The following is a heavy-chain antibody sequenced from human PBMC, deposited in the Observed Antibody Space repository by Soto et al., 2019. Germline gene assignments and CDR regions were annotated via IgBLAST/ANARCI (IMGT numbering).Heavy chain of an antibody. V-gene: IGHV3-15*07. J-gene: IGHJ4*02. CDR1: GFTFSNAW. Sequence: EVQLVESGGGLVKPGGSLRLSRAASGFTFSNAWMNWVRQAPGRGLEWVGRIKTTSGGGPTDYAAPVKGRFTISRDDSENTLYLQMNFLKTEDTAVYYCTTGVNQWLSNDYWGQGTLVTVSS. CDR2: IKTTSGGGPT. CDR3: TTGVNQWLSNDY. D-gene: IGHD6-19*01.